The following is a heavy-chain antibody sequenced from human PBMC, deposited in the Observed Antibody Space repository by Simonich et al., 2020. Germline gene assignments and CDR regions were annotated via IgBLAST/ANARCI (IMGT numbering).Heavy chain of an antibody. V-gene: IGHV4-34*01. CDR1: GGSFSGYD. CDR3: ARLSSRSDAFDI. Sequence: QVQLQQWGAGLLKPSETLSLTCAVYGGSFSGYDWSWIRQPPGKGLEWIGEINHSGSTNYNPSLKSRVTISVDTSKNQFSLKLSSVTAADTAVYYCARLSSRSDAFDIWGQGTMVTVSS. CDR2: INHSGST. J-gene: IGHJ3*02.